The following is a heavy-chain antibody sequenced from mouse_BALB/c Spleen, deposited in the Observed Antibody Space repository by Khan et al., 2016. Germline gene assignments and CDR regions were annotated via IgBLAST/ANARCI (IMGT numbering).Heavy chain of an antibody. D-gene: IGHD2-14*01. Sequence: QVQLQQPGAELVKPGASVKMSCKASGYTFTSYNMHWVKQTPGQGLEWIGAIYPGNGDNSYNQKFKGKATLTEDKSSSTAYMQPSSLSSEDSAVYYCAREGNYFDYWGQGTTLTVSS. CDR3: AREGNYFDY. J-gene: IGHJ2*01. V-gene: IGHV1-12*01. CDR1: GYTFTSYN. CDR2: IYPGNGDN.